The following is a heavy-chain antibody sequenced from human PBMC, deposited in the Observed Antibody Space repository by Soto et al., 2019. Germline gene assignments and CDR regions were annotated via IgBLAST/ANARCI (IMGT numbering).Heavy chain of an antibody. D-gene: IGHD6-13*01. CDR1: KFSFNNYW. Sequence: PGGSLRLSCAASKFSFNNYWMHWVRQVPGKGPAWVSRINHDGSKTEYADSVKGRFTISRDNTKNTLYLQMNSLRVEDTAMYYCVREPWGFSGTWYDYWGQGTLVTVSS. J-gene: IGHJ4*02. CDR2: INHDGSKT. CDR3: VREPWGFSGTWYDY. V-gene: IGHV3-74*01.